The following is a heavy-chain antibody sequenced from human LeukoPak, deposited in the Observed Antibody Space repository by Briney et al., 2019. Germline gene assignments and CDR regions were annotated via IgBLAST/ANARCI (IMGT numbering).Heavy chain of an antibody. V-gene: IGHV4-59*01. CDR1: GGSISSYY. D-gene: IGHD7-27*01. CDR2: IYYSGST. CDR3: ARDSKKTGFFDY. J-gene: IGHJ4*02. Sequence: PSETLSLTCTVSGGSISSYYWSWIRQPPGKGLDWIGYIYYSGSTNYNPSLKSRVTISVDTSKNQFSLKLSSVTAADTAVYYCARDSKKTGFFDYWGQGTLVTVSS.